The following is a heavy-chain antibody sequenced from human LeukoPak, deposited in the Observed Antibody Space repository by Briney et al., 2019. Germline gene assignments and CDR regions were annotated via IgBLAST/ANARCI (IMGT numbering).Heavy chain of an antibody. D-gene: IGHD3-10*01. CDR3: ARHYPGGSYYYFDY. Sequence: SGPTLVNPTQSLTLTCTFSGFSLSTSGMCVSRFRQPPGKALEWLARIDWDDDNYYSTSLKTRLTISKDTSKNQVVLTMTNMDPVDTATYYCARHYPGGSYYYFDYWGQGTLVTVSS. CDR1: GFSLSTSGMC. J-gene: IGHJ4*02. V-gene: IGHV2-70*11. CDR2: IDWDDDN.